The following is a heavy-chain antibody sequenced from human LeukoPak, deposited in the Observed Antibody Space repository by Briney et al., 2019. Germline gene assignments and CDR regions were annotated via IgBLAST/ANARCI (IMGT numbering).Heavy chain of an antibody. CDR1: RFTFSSYA. J-gene: IGHJ4*02. D-gene: IGHD6-13*01. Sequence: GALRLSCAASRFTFSSYAMSWVRQAPGKGLEWVSTISGSGDSTYYADSVKGRFAISRDNSKNTLYLQVTSLRAEDTAVYYCAKRGIAAAASFDYWGQGTLVTVSS. V-gene: IGHV3-23*01. CDR3: AKRGIAAAASFDY. CDR2: ISGSGDST.